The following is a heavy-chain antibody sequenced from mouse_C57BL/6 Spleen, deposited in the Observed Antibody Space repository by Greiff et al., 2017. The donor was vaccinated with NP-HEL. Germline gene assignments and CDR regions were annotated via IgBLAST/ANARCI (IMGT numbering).Heavy chain of an antibody. CDR1: GYTFTSYG. D-gene: IGHD2-3*01. Sequence: VQLVESGAELARPGASVKLSCKASGYTFTSYGISWVKQRTGQGLEWIGEIYPRSGNTYYNEKFKGKATLTADKSSSTAYMELRSLTSEDSAVYFCARSGIYDGYLYAMDYWGQGTSVTVSS. V-gene: IGHV1-81*01. CDR3: ARSGIYDGYLYAMDY. CDR2: IYPRSGNT. J-gene: IGHJ4*01.